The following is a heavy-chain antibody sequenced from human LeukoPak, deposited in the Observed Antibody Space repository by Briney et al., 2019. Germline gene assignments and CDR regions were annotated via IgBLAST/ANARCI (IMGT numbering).Heavy chain of an antibody. CDR1: GFTFGDYA. CDR2: IRSKAYGGAT. V-gene: IGHV3-49*04. Sequence: GGSLRLSCTASGFTFGDYAMSWVRQAPGKGLEWVGFIRSKAYGGATEYAASVKGRFTISRDDSKSTAYLQMNSLKTEDTAVYYCTSSLSNRPYYYYGMDVWGQGTTVTVSS. J-gene: IGHJ6*02. CDR3: TSSLSNRPYYYYGMDV. D-gene: IGHD4-11*01.